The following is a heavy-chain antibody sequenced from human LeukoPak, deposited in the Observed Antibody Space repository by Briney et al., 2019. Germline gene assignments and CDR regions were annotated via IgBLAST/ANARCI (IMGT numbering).Heavy chain of an antibody. CDR2: IIPIFGTT. V-gene: IGHV1-69*05. CDR1: GGTFSSYA. Sequence: SVKVSCKTSGGTFSSYAITWVRQAPGQGLEWMGGIIPIFGTTNYAQKFQGRVTITTDASTSTAYMELSSLRSEDTAVYYCARDEEQQGYFDYWGQGTLVTVSS. CDR3: ARDEEQQGYFDY. D-gene: IGHD6-13*01. J-gene: IGHJ4*02.